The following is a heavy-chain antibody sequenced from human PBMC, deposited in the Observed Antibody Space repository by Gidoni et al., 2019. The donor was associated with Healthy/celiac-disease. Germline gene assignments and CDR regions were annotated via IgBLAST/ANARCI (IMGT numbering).Heavy chain of an antibody. J-gene: IGHJ4*02. CDR2: IDPSDSYT. D-gene: IGHD6-19*01. CDR1: GYSFTSYW. CDR3: ARNPYSSGLGDY. V-gene: IGHV5-10-1*03. Sequence: EVQLVQSGAEVKTPGESLRISCKGSGYSFTSYWISWVRQMPGKGLEWMGRIDPSDSYTNYSPSVQGNVTISADKSISTAYLQWSSLKASDTAMYYCARNPYSSGLGDYWGQGTLVTVSS.